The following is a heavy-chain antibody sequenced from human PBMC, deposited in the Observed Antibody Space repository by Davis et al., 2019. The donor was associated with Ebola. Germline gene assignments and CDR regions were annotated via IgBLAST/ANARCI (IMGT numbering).Heavy chain of an antibody. D-gene: IGHD1-26*01. CDR1: GFTFSSYW. V-gene: IGHV3-21*01. Sequence: GGSLRLPCAASGFTFSSYWMHWVRQAPGKGLEWVSSISSGSTYIHYADSLEGRFTISRDNAKNSLYLQMNRLTAEDTAVYYCAREVGRAMFDPWGQGTLVTVSS. CDR2: ISSGSTYI. CDR3: AREVGRAMFDP. J-gene: IGHJ5*02.